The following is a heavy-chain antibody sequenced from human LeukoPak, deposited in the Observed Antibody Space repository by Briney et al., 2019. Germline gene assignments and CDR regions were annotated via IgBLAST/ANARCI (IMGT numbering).Heavy chain of an antibody. CDR3: ARDRDCSGGSCNDY. CDR2: IIPILGIA. D-gene: IGHD2-15*01. V-gene: IGHV1-69*04. J-gene: IGHJ4*02. Sequence: GASVKVSCKASGGTFSSYAISWVRQAPGQGLEWMGRIIPILGIADYAQKFQGRVTITADKSTSTAYMELSSLRSEDTAVYYCARDRDCSGGSCNDYWGQGNPGHRLL. CDR1: GGTFSSYA.